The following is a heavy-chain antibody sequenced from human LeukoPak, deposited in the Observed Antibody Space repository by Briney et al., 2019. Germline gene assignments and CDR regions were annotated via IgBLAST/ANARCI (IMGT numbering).Heavy chain of an antibody. Sequence: GGSLRLSCAASGFTFSSYAMHWVRQAPGKGLEWVAVISYDGSNKYYADSVKGRLTISRDNSKNTLYPQMNSLRAEDTAVYYCARDQDCYDSSGYQYWGQGTLVTVSS. CDR3: ARDQDCYDSSGYQY. CDR1: GFTFSSYA. V-gene: IGHV3-30-3*01. D-gene: IGHD3-22*01. CDR2: ISYDGSNK. J-gene: IGHJ4*02.